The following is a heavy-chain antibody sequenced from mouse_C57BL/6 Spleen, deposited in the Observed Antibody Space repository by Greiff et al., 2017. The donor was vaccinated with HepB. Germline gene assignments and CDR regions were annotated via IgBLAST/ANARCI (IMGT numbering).Heavy chain of an antibody. CDR2: INPSNGGT. D-gene: IGHD1-1*01. CDR3: ARSVITTVVAKDAMDY. CDR1: GYTFTSYW. J-gene: IGHJ4*01. V-gene: IGHV1-53*01. Sequence: QVQLQQPGTELVKPGASVKLSCKASGYTFTSYWMHWVKQRPGQGLEWIGNINPSNGGTNYNEKFKSKATLTVDKSSSTAYMQLSSLTSEDSAVYYCARSVITTVVAKDAMDYWGQGTSVTVSS.